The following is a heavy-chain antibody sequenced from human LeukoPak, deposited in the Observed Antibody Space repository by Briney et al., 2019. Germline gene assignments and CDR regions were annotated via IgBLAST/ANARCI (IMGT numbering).Heavy chain of an antibody. CDR2: IYSGGST. D-gene: IGHD3-9*01. V-gene: IGHV3-66*01. CDR1: GFTVSSNY. Sequence: GGSLRLSCAASGFTVSSNYMSWVRQAPGKGLEWVSVIYSGGSTYYAASVKGRFTISRDNSKNTLYLQMNSLRAEDTAVYYCERDLVRPGAYYDILTGPDDAFDIWGQGTMVTVSS. J-gene: IGHJ3*02. CDR3: ERDLVRPGAYYDILTGPDDAFDI.